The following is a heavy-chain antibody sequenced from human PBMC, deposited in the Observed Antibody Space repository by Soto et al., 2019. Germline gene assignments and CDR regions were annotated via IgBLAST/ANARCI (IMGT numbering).Heavy chain of an antibody. V-gene: IGHV1-2*02. CDR1: GYTFTGYY. D-gene: IGHD1-26*01. Sequence: ASVKVSCKASGYTFTGYYVHGVQRAPGQGRGGMGWINPNSGDTYLAQRFQGRVTMNRDTSIGTAYMELRGLTSDDTAEYYCAKGGAIVAAGTRVYLYNAMDVWGQGTTVTVSS. CDR3: AKGGAIVAAGTRVYLYNAMDV. CDR2: INPNSGDT. J-gene: IGHJ6*02.